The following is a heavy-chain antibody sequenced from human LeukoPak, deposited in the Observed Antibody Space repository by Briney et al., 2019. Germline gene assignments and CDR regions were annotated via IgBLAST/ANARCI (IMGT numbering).Heavy chain of an antibody. Sequence: GRSLRLSCAASGFTFSSYGMHWVRQAPGKGLEWVAVIWCDGSNKYYADSVKGRFTISRDNSKNTLYLQMNSLRAEDTAVYYCARDRHVVVTAIHSFGFDYWGQGTLVTVSS. CDR2: IWCDGSNK. J-gene: IGHJ4*02. CDR3: ARDRHVVVTAIHSFGFDY. D-gene: IGHD2-21*02. V-gene: IGHV3-33*01. CDR1: GFTFSSYG.